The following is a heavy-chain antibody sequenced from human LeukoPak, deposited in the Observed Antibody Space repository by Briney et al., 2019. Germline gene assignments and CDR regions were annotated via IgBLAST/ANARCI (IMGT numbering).Heavy chain of an antibody. J-gene: IGHJ6*03. CDR2: IYYSGST. V-gene: IGHV4-39*07. CDR1: GGSIGSSSYY. D-gene: IGHD6-25*01. Sequence: SETLSLTSTVSGGSIGSSSYYWGWIRQPPGKGLEWIGSIYYSGSTYYNPSLKSRVTISVDTSKNQFSLKVRSVTAADTAVYYCARAAAKLSYMDVWGKGTTVTVSS. CDR3: ARAAAKLSYMDV.